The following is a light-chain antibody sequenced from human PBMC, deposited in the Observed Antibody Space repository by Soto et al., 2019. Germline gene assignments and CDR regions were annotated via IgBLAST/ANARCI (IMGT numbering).Light chain of an antibody. CDR3: QQYGNSPIT. CDR1: PSVSSSR. Sequence: DIVLTQSPATLSLSPGERVTLSCGASPSVSSSRLAWYQQKPGQAPRLLMYDASRRAFGIPDRFSGSGSGTDFTLTISRLEPEDFAVYYCQQYGNSPITFGQGTRREIK. J-gene: IGKJ5*01. CDR2: DAS. V-gene: IGKV3D-20*01.